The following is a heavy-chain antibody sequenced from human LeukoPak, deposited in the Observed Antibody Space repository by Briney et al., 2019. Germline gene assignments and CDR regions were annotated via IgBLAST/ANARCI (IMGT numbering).Heavy chain of an antibody. CDR1: RFTFSSYW. J-gene: IGHJ3*02. V-gene: IGHV3-74*01. D-gene: IGHD3-22*01. Sequence: PGGSLRLSCAASRFTFSSYWMHWVRQAPGKGLVWVSRINSDGSSTSYADSVKGRFTISRDNAKNTLYLQMNSLRAEDTAVYYCARESVGYYYDSSGYKDAFDIWGQGTMVTVSS. CDR3: ARESVGYYYDSSGYKDAFDI. CDR2: INSDGSST.